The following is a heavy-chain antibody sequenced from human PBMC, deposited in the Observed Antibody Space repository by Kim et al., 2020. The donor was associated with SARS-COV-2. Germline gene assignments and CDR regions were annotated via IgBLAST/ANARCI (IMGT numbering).Heavy chain of an antibody. D-gene: IGHD3-9*01. CDR1: GFTFSNAW. J-gene: IGHJ4*02. CDR3: TTQVTYYDILTGYYDDY. CDR2: IKSKTDGGTT. V-gene: IGHV3-15*01. Sequence: GGSLRLSCAASGFTFSNAWMSWVRQAPGKGLEWVGRIKSKTDGGTTDYAAPVKGRFTISRDDSKNTLYLQMNSLKTEDTAVYYCTTQVTYYDILTGYYDDYWGQGTLVTVSS.